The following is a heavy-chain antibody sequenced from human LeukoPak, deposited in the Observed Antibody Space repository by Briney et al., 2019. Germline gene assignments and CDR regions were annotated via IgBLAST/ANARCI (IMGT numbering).Heavy chain of an antibody. D-gene: IGHD6-13*01. J-gene: IGHJ4*02. Sequence: GASVNVSCKASGGNFSSYAISWVRQAPGQGLEWMGRIIPILGIANYAQKFQGRVTITADKSTSTAYMELSSLRSEDTAVYYCARGNIAAAALDYWGQGTLVTVSS. CDR2: IIPILGIA. CDR3: ARGNIAAAALDY. V-gene: IGHV1-69*04. CDR1: GGNFSSYA.